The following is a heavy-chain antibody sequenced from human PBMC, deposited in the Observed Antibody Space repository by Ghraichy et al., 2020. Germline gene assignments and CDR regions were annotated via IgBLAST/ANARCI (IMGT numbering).Heavy chain of an antibody. Sequence: GGSLRLSCAASGFTFSSYSMNWVRQAPGKGLEWVSYISSSSSTIYYADSVKGRFTISRDNAKNSLYLQMNSLRDEDTAVYYCARDCRGSSGYYSKCAFDIWGQGTMVTVSS. V-gene: IGHV3-48*02. CDR1: GFTFSSYS. J-gene: IGHJ3*02. CDR2: ISSSSSTI. CDR3: ARDCRGSSGYYSKCAFDI. D-gene: IGHD3-22*01.